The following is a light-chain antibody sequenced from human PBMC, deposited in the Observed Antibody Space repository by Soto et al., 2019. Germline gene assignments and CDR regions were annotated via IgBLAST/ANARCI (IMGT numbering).Light chain of an antibody. Sequence: LTQPASVSGSPGQSITFSCTGTNGDIGNYDLVSWYQQHPGKAPKLLISEVTKRPSGISYRFSGSKSGNTASLTISGLQAEDEADYYCCSYAGSNTYVFGTGTKVTV. V-gene: IGLV2-23*02. CDR2: EVT. CDR1: NGDIGNYDL. J-gene: IGLJ1*01. CDR3: CSYAGSNTYV.